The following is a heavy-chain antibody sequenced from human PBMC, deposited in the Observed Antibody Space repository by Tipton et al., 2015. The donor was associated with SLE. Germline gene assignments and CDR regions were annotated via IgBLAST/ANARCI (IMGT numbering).Heavy chain of an antibody. CDR3: AKVLYDFWSRYYLYFDL. Sequence: SLRLSCTASGFTFGDYPMTCFRQAPGKGLERVGFIRSKAYGETTEYAASVKDRFTISKDDSKSTAYLQMNSLKAEDTAVYFCAKVLYDFWSRYYLYFDLWGRGTLVTVSS. CDR2: IRSKAYGETT. D-gene: IGHD3-3*01. CDR1: GFTFGDYP. J-gene: IGHJ2*01. V-gene: IGHV3-49*03.